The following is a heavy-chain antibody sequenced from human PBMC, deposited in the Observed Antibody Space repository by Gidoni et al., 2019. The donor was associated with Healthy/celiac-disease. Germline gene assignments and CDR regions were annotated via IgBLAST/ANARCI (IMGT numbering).Heavy chain of an antibody. D-gene: IGHD6-13*01. CDR2: LNHSGSP. CDR1: GGSFRGYY. Sequence: QVQLQQWGAGLLKPSEPLSLTCAVYGGSFRGYYWSWIRQPPGKGLEWIGELNHSGSPNYNPSLKSRVTISVDTSKNQFSLKLSSVTAADTAVYYCARGGVAAAGVYFDYWGQGTLVTVSS. J-gene: IGHJ4*02. CDR3: ARGGVAAAGVYFDY. V-gene: IGHV4-34*01.